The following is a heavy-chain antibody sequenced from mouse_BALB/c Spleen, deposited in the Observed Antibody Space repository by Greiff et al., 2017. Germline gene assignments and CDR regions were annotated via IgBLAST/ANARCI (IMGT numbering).Heavy chain of an antibody. J-gene: IGHJ3*01. D-gene: IGHD2-1*01. CDR2: ISDGGSYT. CDR1: GFTFSDYY. Sequence: EVMLVESGGGLVKPGGSLKLSCAASGFTFSDYYMYWVRQTPEKRLEWVATISDGGSYTYYPDSVKGRFTISRDNAKNNLYLQMSSLKSEDTAMYYCAREGGNYGNYGWFAYWGQGTLVTVSA. CDR3: AREGGNYGNYGWFAY. V-gene: IGHV5-4*02.